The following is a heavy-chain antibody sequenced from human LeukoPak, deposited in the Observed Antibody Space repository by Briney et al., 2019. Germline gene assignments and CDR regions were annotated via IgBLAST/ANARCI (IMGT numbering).Heavy chain of an antibody. CDR1: GGSISSSGYY. J-gene: IGHJ4*02. D-gene: IGHD5-18*01. V-gene: IGHV4-31*03. Sequence: KPSETLSLTCTVSGGSISSSGYYWSWIRQHPGKGLEWIGYIYYSGSTYYNPSLKSRVTISVDTSKNQFSLKLSSVTAADTAVYYCARDRIQLGGSIDYWGQGTLVTVSS. CDR2: IYYSGST. CDR3: ARDRIQLGGSIDY.